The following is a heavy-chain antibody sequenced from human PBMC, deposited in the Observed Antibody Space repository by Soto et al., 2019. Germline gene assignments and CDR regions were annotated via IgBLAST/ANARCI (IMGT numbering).Heavy chain of an antibody. Sequence: QAHLEQSGAEVKRPGASVTVSCKASGYTFSDFDINWLRQASGQGHEWMGWMNAKSGDTFFAHRSQGQFNMTWDTSQSTAYMEVGRMTSEDTARYYCARGNPFNYAGLDVWGQGPTVAVPS. CDR3: ARGNPFNYAGLDV. D-gene: IGHD3-16*01. J-gene: IGHJ6*02. CDR1: GYTFSDFD. V-gene: IGHV1-8*01. CDR2: MNAKSGDT.